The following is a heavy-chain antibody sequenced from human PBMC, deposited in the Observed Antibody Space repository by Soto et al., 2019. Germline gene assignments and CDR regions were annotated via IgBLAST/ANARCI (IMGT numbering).Heavy chain of an antibody. D-gene: IGHD3-10*01. CDR1: GYSFTGHY. V-gene: IGHV1-2*02. CDR3: ARDLCPLGSGSPCPTYGMDL. Sequence: QVQLVQSGAEVKPPGASVKVSCKASGYSFTGHYMHWVRQVSGKRLEFLGWLKPDNGGTYYAPKFQGRVTFTRDTSTPTAYMELSVLHSDDTAVYYCARDLCPLGSGSPCPTYGMDLWGQGTTVAVSS. J-gene: IGHJ6*02. CDR2: LKPDNGGT.